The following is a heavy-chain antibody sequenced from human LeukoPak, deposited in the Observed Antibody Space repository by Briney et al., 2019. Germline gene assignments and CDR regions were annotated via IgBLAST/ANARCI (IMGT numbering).Heavy chain of an antibody. CDR1: GFTFSSYW. Sequence: GGSLRLSCAASGFTFSSYWMHWVRQAPGKGLVWVSRINSDGSSTSYADSVKGRFTISRDNAKNTLYLQMNSLRAEDTAVYYCAKSGGYYNWFDPWGQGTLVTVSS. CDR3: AKSGGYYNWFDP. D-gene: IGHD5-18*01. CDR2: INSDGSST. J-gene: IGHJ5*02. V-gene: IGHV3-74*01.